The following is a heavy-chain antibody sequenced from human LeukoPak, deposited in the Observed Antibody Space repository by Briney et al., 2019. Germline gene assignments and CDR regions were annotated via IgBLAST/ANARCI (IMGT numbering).Heavy chain of an antibody. CDR3: AGTRIIWFGESRSTLDC. CDR2: IFTSGSA. J-gene: IGHJ4*02. CDR1: TTSIKDFY. V-gene: IGHV4-4*07. Sequence: PSETLSLTCTISTTSIKDFYWSWIRQPAGKGLEYVGHIFTSGSADYNASLKNRLTMSVDTSKNQVSLKLYSVTAADTAVYYCAGTRIIWFGESRSTLDCWGQGTQVTVSS. D-gene: IGHD3-10*01.